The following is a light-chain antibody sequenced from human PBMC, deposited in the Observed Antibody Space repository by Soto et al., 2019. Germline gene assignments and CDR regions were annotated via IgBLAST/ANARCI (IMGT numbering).Light chain of an antibody. CDR3: QQYFSLPLT. CDR2: GAS. Sequence: DFQMTQSPSSLSASVGDRVTITCRTSQGISNYLAWYQQKPGKSPKLLIFGASTLQSGVPSRFSGSGSGTDFALTISGLQPEDVAFYSCQQYFSLPLTFGGGTRVEI. CDR1: QGISNY. J-gene: IGKJ4*01. V-gene: IGKV1-27*01.